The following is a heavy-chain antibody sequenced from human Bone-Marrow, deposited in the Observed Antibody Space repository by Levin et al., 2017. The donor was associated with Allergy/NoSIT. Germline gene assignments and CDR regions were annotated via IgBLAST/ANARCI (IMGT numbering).Heavy chain of an antibody. V-gene: IGHV3-66*03. CDR3: ARDRYCSGGSCSLFDY. Sequence: PGGSLRLSCAASGFTVSSNYMSWVRQAPGKGLEWVSVIYSCGSTYYADSVKGRFTISRDNSKNTLYLQMNSLRAEDTAVYYCARDRYCSGGSCSLFDYWGQGTLVTVSS. CDR1: GFTVSSNY. CDR2: IYSCGST. J-gene: IGHJ4*02. D-gene: IGHD2-15*01.